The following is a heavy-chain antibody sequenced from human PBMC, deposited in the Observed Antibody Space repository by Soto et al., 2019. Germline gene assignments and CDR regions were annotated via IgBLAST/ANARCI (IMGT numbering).Heavy chain of an antibody. Sequence: ASVKVSCKASGGTFSSYAISWVRQAPGQGLEWMGGIIPIFGTANYAQKFQGRVTITADESTSTAYMELSSLRSEDTAVYYCASYCSGGSCYHSAFDIWGQGTMVTVSS. CDR2: IIPIFGTA. J-gene: IGHJ3*02. V-gene: IGHV1-69*13. CDR3: ASYCSGGSCYHSAFDI. D-gene: IGHD2-15*01. CDR1: GGTFSSYA.